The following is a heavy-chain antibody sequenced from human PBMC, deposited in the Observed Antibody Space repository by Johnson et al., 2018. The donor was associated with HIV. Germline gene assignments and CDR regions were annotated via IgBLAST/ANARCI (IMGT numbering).Heavy chain of an antibody. CDR1: GFTFSSYA. V-gene: IGHV3-30*04. CDR2: ISYDGSNT. CDR3: ASDWGSRHAFDI. Sequence: QVQLVESGGGVVQPGRSLRLSCAASGFTFSSYAMHWVRQAPGKGLEWVAVISYDGSNTYYAESLKGRFTISRDNSKNTLYLQMNSLRAEDTAVYYCASDWGSRHAFDIWGQGTMVTVSS. D-gene: IGHD7-27*01. J-gene: IGHJ3*02.